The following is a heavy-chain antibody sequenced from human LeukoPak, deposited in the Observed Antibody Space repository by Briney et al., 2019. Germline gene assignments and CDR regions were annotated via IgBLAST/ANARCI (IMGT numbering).Heavy chain of an antibody. Sequence: ASVKVSCKASGYTFTSYDINWVRQATGQGLEWMGWMNPNSGNTGYAQKFQGRVTMTRNTSISTAYMELSSLRSEDTAVYYCARDRDSSSWPNGLQHWGQGTLVTVSS. J-gene: IGHJ1*01. CDR3: ARDRDSSSWPNGLQH. CDR1: GYTFTSYD. V-gene: IGHV1-8*01. CDR2: MNPNSGNT. D-gene: IGHD6-13*01.